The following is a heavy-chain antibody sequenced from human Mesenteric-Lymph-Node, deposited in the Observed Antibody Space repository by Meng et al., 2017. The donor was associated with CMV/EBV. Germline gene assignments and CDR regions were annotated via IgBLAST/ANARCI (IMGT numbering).Heavy chain of an antibody. V-gene: IGHV3-23*01. CDR3: AKALGGPLYNWNYGGSFDY. D-gene: IGHD1-7*01. Sequence: GESLKISCAASGFTFSSYSMSWVRQAPGKGLEWVSIISGGGGTTLYADSVKGQFTISRDNSKNTLYLQMNSLRVEDTAVYFCAKALGGPLYNWNYGGSFDYWGQGRLVTVSS. CDR2: ISGGGGTT. J-gene: IGHJ4*02. CDR1: GFTFSSYS.